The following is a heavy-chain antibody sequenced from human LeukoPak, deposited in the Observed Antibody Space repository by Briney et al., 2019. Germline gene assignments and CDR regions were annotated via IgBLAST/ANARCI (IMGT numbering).Heavy chain of an antibody. D-gene: IGHD3-16*01. CDR3: ASWGAGGNS. V-gene: IGHV3-7*01. CDR2: INPDGSGK. Sequence: GGSLRLSCEASGFTLSTYWMNWVRQVPGKGLDWVANINPDGSGKRYVDSVKGRFTIARDNADNSLSLQMNSLRAEDTAVYYCASWGAGGNSWGRGTLVTVSS. J-gene: IGHJ4*02. CDR1: GFTLSTYW.